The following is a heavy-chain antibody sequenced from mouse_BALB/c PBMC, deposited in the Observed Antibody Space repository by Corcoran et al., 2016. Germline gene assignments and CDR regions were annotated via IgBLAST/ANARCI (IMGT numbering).Heavy chain of an antibody. V-gene: IGHV3-6*02. CDR1: GYSITSGYY. CDR3: ATDHGWGFAY. CDR2: ISYDGSN. Sequence: DVQLQETGPGLVKPSQFLSLTCYVTGYSITSGYYWNWIRQFPENKLEWMGYISYDGSNNYNPSLKNRISITSDTSKNQFFLKLNYVTTEDRATDSCATDHGWGFAYWGQGTVVTVSA. J-gene: IGHJ3*01. D-gene: IGHD1-1*02.